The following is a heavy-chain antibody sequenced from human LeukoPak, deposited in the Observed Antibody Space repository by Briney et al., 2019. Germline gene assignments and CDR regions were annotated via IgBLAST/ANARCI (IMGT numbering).Heavy chain of an antibody. J-gene: IGHJ4*02. Sequence: PGGSLRLSCAASGFTFSSYGMHWVRQAPGKGLEWVAFIRYDGTNKYYADSVKGRFTISRDNSKNTLYLQINSLRAEDMAVYYCARSCGGGSCYPDYWGQGTLVTVSS. CDR1: GFTFSSYG. D-gene: IGHD2-15*01. V-gene: IGHV3-30*02. CDR2: IRYDGTNK. CDR3: ARSCGGGSCYPDY.